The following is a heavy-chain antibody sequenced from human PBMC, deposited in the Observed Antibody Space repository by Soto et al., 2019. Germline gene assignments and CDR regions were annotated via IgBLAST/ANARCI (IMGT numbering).Heavy chain of an antibody. Sequence: GESLKISCKGPGHLFNNHWIGWVRQTPGKGLEWMGLIFTRDSETKTSPSFQGHVSFSVDNSINTVYLQWTSLKTTDTGIYFCSRGYFDAGHGYDLWGQGTLVTVSS. D-gene: IGHD3-9*01. CDR3: SRGYFDAGHGYDL. CDR1: GHLFNNHW. CDR2: IFTRDSET. J-gene: IGHJ5*02. V-gene: IGHV5-51*01.